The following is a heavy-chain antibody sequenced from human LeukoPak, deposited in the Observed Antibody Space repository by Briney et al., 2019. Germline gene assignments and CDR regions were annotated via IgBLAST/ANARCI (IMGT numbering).Heavy chain of an antibody. CDR2: ISGDGGST. D-gene: IGHD5-24*01. Sequence: PRGSLRLSCAASGFTFDDYAMHWVRQAPGKGLEGVSLISGDGGSTYYADSVKGRFTISRDNSKNSLYLQMNSLRTEDTALYYCAKDIGDGYIGGFFDYWGQGTLVTVSS. CDR3: AKDIGDGYIGGFFDY. J-gene: IGHJ4*02. V-gene: IGHV3-43*02. CDR1: GFTFDDYA.